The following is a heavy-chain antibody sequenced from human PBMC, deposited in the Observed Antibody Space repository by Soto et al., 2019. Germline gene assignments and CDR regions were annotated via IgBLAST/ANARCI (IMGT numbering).Heavy chain of an antibody. J-gene: IGHJ4*02. V-gene: IGHV3-23*01. CDR1: GFTFSSYA. Sequence: GESLKISCAASGFTFSSYAMSWVRQAPGKGLEWVSAISGSGGSTYYADSVKGRFTISRDNSKNTLYLQMNSLRAEDTAVYYCAKVRTGDYVRGYFDYWGQGTLVTVSS. CDR3: AKVRTGDYVRGYFDY. D-gene: IGHD4-17*01. CDR2: ISGSGGST.